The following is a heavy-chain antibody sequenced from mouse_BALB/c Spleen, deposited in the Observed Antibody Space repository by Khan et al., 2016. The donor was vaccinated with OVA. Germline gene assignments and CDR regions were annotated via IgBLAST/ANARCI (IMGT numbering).Heavy chain of an antibody. J-gene: IGHJ3*01. CDR2: IDPENGDT. CDR1: GFNIKDYY. Sequence: VQLQQSGAELVRSGASVKLSCTASGFNIKDYYLHWVKQRPKQGLEWIGWIDPENGDTEYAPKFQGKATMTADTSSTTAYLQLSSLTSEDTAVYYCSRADVRFAYWGQGTLVTVSA. V-gene: IGHV14-4*02. CDR3: SRADVRFAY. D-gene: IGHD3-3*01.